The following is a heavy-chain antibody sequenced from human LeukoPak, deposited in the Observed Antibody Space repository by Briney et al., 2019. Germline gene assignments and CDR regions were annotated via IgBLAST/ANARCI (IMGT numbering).Heavy chain of an antibody. V-gene: IGHV3-48*03. CDR2: ITSGSTI. D-gene: IGHD3-22*01. J-gene: IGHJ4*02. CDR3: ARKYYYDSSGYIVY. Sequence: GGSLRLSCAASGFTFSSYEMNWVRQAPGKGLEWVSYITSGSTIYYADSVKGRFTISRDNAKNSLYLQMNGLRAEDTAVYYCARKYYYDSSGYIVYWGQGTLVTVSS. CDR1: GFTFSSYE.